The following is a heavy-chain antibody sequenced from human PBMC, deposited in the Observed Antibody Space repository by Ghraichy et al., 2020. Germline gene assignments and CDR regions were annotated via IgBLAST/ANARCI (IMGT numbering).Heavy chain of an antibody. CDR3: ARVRSESGFLFDY. Sequence: GGSLRLSCAASGFTFSSHGMHWVRQAPGKGLEWVAVIWYDGSNKYYADSVKGRFTISRDNSKNTLYLQMNSLRAEDTAVYYCARVRSESGFLFDYWGQGTLVTVSS. V-gene: IGHV3-33*01. J-gene: IGHJ4*02. CDR1: GFTFSSHG. CDR2: IWYDGSNK. D-gene: IGHD5-12*01.